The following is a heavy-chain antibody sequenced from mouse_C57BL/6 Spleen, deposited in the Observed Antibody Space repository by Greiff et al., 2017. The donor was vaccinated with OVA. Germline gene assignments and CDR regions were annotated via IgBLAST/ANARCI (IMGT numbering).Heavy chain of an antibody. J-gene: IGHJ1*03. CDR3: TRYYYDFYWYFDV. D-gene: IGHD1-1*01. CDR2: IDPETGGT. V-gene: IGHV1-15*01. Sequence: QVQLKESGAELVRPGASVTLSCKASGYTFTDYEMHWVKQTHVHGLEWIGAIDPETGGTAYNQKFKGKAILTADKSSSTAYMELRSLTSEDSAVYYCTRYYYDFYWYFDVWGTGTTVTVSS. CDR1: GYTFTDYE.